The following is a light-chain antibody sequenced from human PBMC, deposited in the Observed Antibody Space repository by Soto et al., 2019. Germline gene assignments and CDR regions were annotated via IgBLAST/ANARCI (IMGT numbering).Light chain of an antibody. J-gene: IGLJ1*01. V-gene: IGLV2-14*01. CDR2: EVS. CDR1: SSDVGGYNY. CDR3: CSYTGTSTPYV. Sequence: QSALTQPASVSGSPGQSITISCTGTSSDVGGYNYVSWYQQHPGKAPKLMIYEVSKRPSGVSTRFSGSKSGNTASLTISGLQAEDEADYYCCSYTGTSTPYVFGTGTKVTVL.